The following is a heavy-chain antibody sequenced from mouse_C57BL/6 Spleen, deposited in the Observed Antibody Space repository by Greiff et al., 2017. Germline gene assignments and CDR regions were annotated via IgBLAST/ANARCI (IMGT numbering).Heavy chain of an antibody. J-gene: IGHJ1*03. V-gene: IGHV1-81*01. CDR3: ARGDYGNPDWYFDV. D-gene: IGHD2-1*01. CDR2: IYPRSGNT. Sequence: VQLQQSGAELARPGASVKLSCKASGYTFTSYGISWVKQRTGQGLEWIGEIYPRSGNTYYNEKFKGKATLTADKSSSTAYMELRSLTSEDSAVYFCARGDYGNPDWYFDVWGTGTTVTVSS. CDR1: GYTFTSYG.